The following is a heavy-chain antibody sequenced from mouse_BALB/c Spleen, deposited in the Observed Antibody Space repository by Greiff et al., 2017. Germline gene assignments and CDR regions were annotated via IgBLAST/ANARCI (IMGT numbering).Heavy chain of an antibody. Sequence: EVLLVESGGGLVQPGGSRKLSCAASGFTFSSFGMHWVRQAPEKGLEWVAYISSGSSTIYYADTVKGRFTISRDNPKNTLFLQMTSLRSEDTAMYYCARPFITTDYAMDYWGQGTSVTVSS. CDR3: ARPFITTDYAMDY. D-gene: IGHD1-2*01. J-gene: IGHJ4*01. V-gene: IGHV5-17*02. CDR1: GFTFSSFG. CDR2: ISSGSSTI.